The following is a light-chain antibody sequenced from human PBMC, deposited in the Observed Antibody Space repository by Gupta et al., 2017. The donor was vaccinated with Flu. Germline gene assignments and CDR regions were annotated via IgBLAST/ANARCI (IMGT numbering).Light chain of an antibody. J-gene: IGKJ1*01. V-gene: IGKV4-1*01. CDR1: QNVLYISNNKNY. CDR3: QQDDTTPWT. Sequence: DIVMTQSPDSLAVSLGERATINCKSSQNVLYISNNKNYLAWYQQKPGQPPKLLISWASTRESGVPDRFSGSGSGTDFTLTISSLQAEDVAVYYCQQDDTTPWTFGQGTSVEIK. CDR2: WAS.